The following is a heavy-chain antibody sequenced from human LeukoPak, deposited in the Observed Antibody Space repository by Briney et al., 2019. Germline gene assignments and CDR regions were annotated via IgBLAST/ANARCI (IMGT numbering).Heavy chain of an antibody. V-gene: IGHV3-23*01. D-gene: IGHD3-3*01. CDR1: GFTVSSNY. J-gene: IGHJ6*02. Sequence: PGGSLRLSCAASGFTVSSNYMSWVRQAPGKGLEWVSAISGSGGSTYYADSVKGRFTISRDNSKNTLYLQMNSLRAEDTAVYYCAKDRPDYDFWSGTQGDYYYGMDVWGQGTTVTVSS. CDR3: AKDRPDYDFWSGTQGDYYYGMDV. CDR2: ISGSGGST.